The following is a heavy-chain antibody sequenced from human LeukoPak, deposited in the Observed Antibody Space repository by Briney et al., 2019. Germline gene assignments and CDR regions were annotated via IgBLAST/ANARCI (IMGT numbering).Heavy chain of an antibody. J-gene: IGHJ4*02. V-gene: IGHV5-51*01. CDR3: ARGSSGYSYGFDY. CDR1: GYSFISYW. CDR2: IYPGDSDT. Sequence: PGESLKISCKGSGYSFISYWIGWVRQMPGKGLEWMGIIYPGDSDTRYSPSFQGQVTISADKSIRNAYLQWSSLKASDTAMYYCARGSSGYSYGFDYWGQGTLVTVSS. D-gene: IGHD5-18*01.